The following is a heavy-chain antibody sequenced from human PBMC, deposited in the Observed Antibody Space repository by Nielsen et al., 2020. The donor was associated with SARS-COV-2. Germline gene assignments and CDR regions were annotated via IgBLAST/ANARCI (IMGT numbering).Heavy chain of an antibody. D-gene: IGHD5-12*01. CDR3: ARESSGYDHYNYGMDV. Sequence: SETLSLTCTVSGGSISSGGYYWSSIRHHPGKGLEWIGYIYFSGRTCYNPSLKSRVTISVDTSKNQFSLSLRSVTAADTAVYYCARESSGYDHYNYGMDVWGKGTTVTVSS. CDR1: GGSISSGGYY. J-gene: IGHJ6*04. CDR2: IYFSGRT. V-gene: IGHV4-31*03.